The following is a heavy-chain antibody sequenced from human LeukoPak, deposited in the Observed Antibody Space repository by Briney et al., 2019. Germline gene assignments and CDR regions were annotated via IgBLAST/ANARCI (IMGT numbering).Heavy chain of an antibody. CDR2: IYWDDDK. CDR1: GFSLSTRGKG. J-gene: IGHJ4*02. Sequence: SGPTLVNPTQTLTLTCTFSGFSLSTRGKGVGWIRQLPGKALEWLAPIYWDDDKRYSPSLKSRLTINKDTSKNQVVLTMAKLGPGHTATYYCAHRPTGFRYFDGVYGFDYWGQGTLVTVSS. D-gene: IGHD3-9*01. V-gene: IGHV2-5*02. CDR3: AHRPTGFRYFDGVYGFDY.